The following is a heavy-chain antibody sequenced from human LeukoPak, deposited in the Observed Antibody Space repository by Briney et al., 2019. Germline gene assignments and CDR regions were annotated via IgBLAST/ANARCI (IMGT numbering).Heavy chain of an antibody. Sequence: ASVRVSCKASGHTFTGFYMHWLRQAPGQGLEWMGWINPNSGGTNYAQKFQGRVTMTRDTSISTAYMELSRLRSVDTAAYYCAREDCGGSYCFFSWGQGTLVTVSS. D-gene: IGHD1-26*01. CDR1: GHTFTGFY. V-gene: IGHV1-2*02. CDR2: INPNSGGT. CDR3: AREDCGGSYCFFS. J-gene: IGHJ5*02.